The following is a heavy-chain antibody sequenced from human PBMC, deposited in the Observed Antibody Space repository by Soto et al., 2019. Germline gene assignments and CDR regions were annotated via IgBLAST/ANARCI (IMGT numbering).Heavy chain of an antibody. D-gene: IGHD4-17*01. CDR3: ARGEGGTTVTTGDY. V-gene: IGHV3-21*01. CDR1: GFTFSSYS. CDR2: ISSSSSYI. J-gene: IGHJ4*02. Sequence: EVQLVESGGGLVKPGGSLRLSCAASGFTFSSYSMNWVRQAPGKGLEWVSSISSSSSYIYYADSVKGRFTTSRDNAKNSLYLQMNSLRAEDTAVYYCARGEGGTTVTTGDYWGQGTLVTVSS.